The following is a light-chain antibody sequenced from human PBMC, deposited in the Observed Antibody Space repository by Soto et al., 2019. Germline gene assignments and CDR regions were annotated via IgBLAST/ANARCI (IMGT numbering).Light chain of an antibody. J-gene: IGLJ2*01. CDR1: TGAVTSGYY. CDR3: LIYSGGAQV. CDR2: STS. Sequence: QTVVTQEPSLTVSTGGTVTLTCASSTGAVTSGYYPNLFQQKPGQAPRALSYSTSNKHSWTPARFSGSLLGGKAALTLSGVQPEDEDEYYCLIYSGGAQVFGGGTKVTVL. V-gene: IGLV7-43*01.